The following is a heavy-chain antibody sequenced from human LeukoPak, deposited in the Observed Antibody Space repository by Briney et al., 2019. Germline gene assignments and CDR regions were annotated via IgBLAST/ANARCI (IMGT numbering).Heavy chain of an antibody. CDR1: GGSISSGDYY. CDR2: IYYSGST. D-gene: IGHD3-22*01. CDR3: ARVGDAYYYDSSGSFDY. Sequence: SGTLSLTCTVSGGSISSGDYYWSWIRQPPGKGLEWIGYIYYSGSTYYNPSLKSRVTISVDTSKNQFSLKLSSVTAADTAVYYCARVGDAYYYDSSGSFDYWGQGTLVTVSS. V-gene: IGHV4-30-4*01. J-gene: IGHJ4*02.